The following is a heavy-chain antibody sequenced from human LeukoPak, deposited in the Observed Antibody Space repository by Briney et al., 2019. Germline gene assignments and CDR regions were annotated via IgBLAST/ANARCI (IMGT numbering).Heavy chain of an antibody. J-gene: IGHJ1*01. V-gene: IGHV3-7*01. D-gene: IGHD2-8*02. CDR2: IKQDGSEK. CDR3: ARDIGPGYSSGFN. CDR1: GFTFSSYW. Sequence: PGGSLRLSCAASGFTFSSYWMSWVRQAPGKGLEWVANIKQDGSEKYYVDSVKGRFTISRDNAKNSLYLQMNSLRAEDTAVYYCARDIGPGYSSGFNWGQGTLVTVSS.